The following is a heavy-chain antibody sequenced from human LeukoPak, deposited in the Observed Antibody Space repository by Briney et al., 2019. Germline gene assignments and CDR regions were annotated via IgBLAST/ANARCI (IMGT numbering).Heavy chain of an antibody. J-gene: IGHJ4*02. V-gene: IGHV4-39*07. Sequence: SETLSLTCTVSGGSISSSSYYWGWIRQPPGKGLEWIGRIYTSGSTNYNPSLKSRVTISVDTSKNQFSLKLSSVTAADTAVYYCARGTSGSADYWGQGTLVTVSS. CDR3: ARGTSGSADY. D-gene: IGHD3-10*01. CDR1: GGSISSSSYY. CDR2: IYTSGST.